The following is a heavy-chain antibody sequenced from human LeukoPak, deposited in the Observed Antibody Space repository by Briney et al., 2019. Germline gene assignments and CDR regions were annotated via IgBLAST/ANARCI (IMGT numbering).Heavy chain of an antibody. Sequence: GESLKISCKGSGYSFTSYWIGWVRQMPGKGLEWMGIIYPGDSDTRYSPSFQGQVTISADKSISTAYLQWSSLKASDTAMYYCARPYYYDSSGYYYGDYWGQGILVTVSS. CDR3: ARPYYYDSSGYYYGDY. J-gene: IGHJ4*02. CDR2: IYPGDSDT. CDR1: GYSFTSYW. V-gene: IGHV5-51*01. D-gene: IGHD3-22*01.